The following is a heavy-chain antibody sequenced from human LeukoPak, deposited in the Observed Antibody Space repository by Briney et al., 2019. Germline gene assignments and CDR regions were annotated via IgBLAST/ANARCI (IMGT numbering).Heavy chain of an antibody. CDR1: GFTFSSYS. CDR2: ISCSSSTI. D-gene: IGHD6-13*01. Sequence: GGSLRLSCAASGFTFSSYSMNWVRQAPGKGLEWVSYISCSSSTIYYADSVKGRFTISRDNSKNTLYLQMNSLRAEDTAVYYCAKEDISSSFNYWGQGTLVTVSS. J-gene: IGHJ4*02. V-gene: IGHV3-48*01. CDR3: AKEDISSSFNY.